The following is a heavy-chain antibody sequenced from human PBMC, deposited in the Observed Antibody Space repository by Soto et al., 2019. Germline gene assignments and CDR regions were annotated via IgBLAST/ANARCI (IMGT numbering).Heavy chain of an antibody. Sequence: GGSLRLSCAASGFTFSNYGISWVRQAPGKGLEWVSALPEIGTNTYYADSVKGRFTISRDNSKNTLFLQINNLRAGDTAVYYCAKKSGVGATWYFDYWGQGTLVTVSS. CDR2: LPEIGTNT. CDR1: GFTFSNYG. V-gene: IGHV3-23*01. CDR3: AKKSGVGATWYFDY. D-gene: IGHD1-26*01. J-gene: IGHJ4*02.